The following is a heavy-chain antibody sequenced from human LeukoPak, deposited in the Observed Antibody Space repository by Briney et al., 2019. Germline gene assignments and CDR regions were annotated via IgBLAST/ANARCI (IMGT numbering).Heavy chain of an antibody. CDR3: ATDQRYAFDY. V-gene: IGHV3-48*02. CDR1: GFSFTDYP. D-gene: IGHD3-9*01. Sequence: GGSLRLSCATSGFSFTDYPMNWVRQAPGKGLEWISNIRTTAEGAKYAYYADSVKGRVAISRDNGKNTLYLHMNSLRDDDTAVYYCATDQRYAFDYWGQGILVTASS. CDR2: IRTTAEGAKYA. J-gene: IGHJ4*02.